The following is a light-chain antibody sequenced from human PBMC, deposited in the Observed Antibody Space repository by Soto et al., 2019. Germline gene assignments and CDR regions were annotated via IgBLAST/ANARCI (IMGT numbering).Light chain of an antibody. CDR2: DAS. CDR3: QQYNSYPWT. Sequence: DIPMTQSPSTLSASVGDRVTITCRASQTIFNWLAWYQRKPGRAPNLLIYDASSLQSGVPSTISGSGSGTEFTLTISSLQPGDFATYYCQQYNSYPWTFGQGTKVEIK. CDR1: QTIFNW. V-gene: IGKV1-5*01. J-gene: IGKJ1*01.